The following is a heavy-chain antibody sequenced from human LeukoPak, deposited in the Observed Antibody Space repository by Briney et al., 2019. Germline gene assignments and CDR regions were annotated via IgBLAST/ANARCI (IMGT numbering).Heavy chain of an antibody. D-gene: IGHD2-2*01. V-gene: IGHV3-33*01. CDR1: GFTFSSYD. Sequence: PGRSLRLSCAASGFTFSSYDMHWVRQASGKGLEWVAVIWYDGSNKYYADSVKGRFTISRDNSKNTLYLQMNSLRAEDTAVYYCATTYSAYCSSTSYYGRFDYWGQGTLVTVSS. CDR3: ATTYSAYCSSTSYYGRFDY. CDR2: IWYDGSNK. J-gene: IGHJ4*02.